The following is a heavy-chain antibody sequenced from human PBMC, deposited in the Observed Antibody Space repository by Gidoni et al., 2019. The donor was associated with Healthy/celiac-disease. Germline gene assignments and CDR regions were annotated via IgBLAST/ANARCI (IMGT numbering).Heavy chain of an antibody. CDR3: TRTIIVGATTGIDY. CDR1: GFTFGDSA. J-gene: IGHJ4*02. CDR2: IRSKAYGGTT. V-gene: IGHV3-49*04. Sequence: EVQPVESGGGLVQPGRSLRLSCPAAGFTFGDSAMRWVRQAPGKGLEWVGFIRSKAYGGTTEYAASVKGRFTISRDDSKSIAYLQMNSLKTEYTAVYYCTRTIIVGATTGIDYWGQGTLVTVSS. D-gene: IGHD1-26*01.